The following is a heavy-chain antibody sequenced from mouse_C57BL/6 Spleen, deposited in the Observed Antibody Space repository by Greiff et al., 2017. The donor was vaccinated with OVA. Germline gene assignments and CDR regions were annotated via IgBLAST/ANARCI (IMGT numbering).Heavy chain of an antibody. J-gene: IGHJ2*01. V-gene: IGHV1-61*01. D-gene: IGHD1-1*01. CDR3: ARDYYGSSYFDY. CDR1: GYTFTSYW. CDR2: IYPSDSET. Sequence: QVQLQQPGAELVRPGSSVKLSCKASGYTFTSYWMDWVKQRPGQGLEWIGNIYPSDSETHYNQKFKDKATLTVDKSSSTAYMQLSSLTSEDSAVYYYARDYYGSSYFDYWGQGTTLTVSA.